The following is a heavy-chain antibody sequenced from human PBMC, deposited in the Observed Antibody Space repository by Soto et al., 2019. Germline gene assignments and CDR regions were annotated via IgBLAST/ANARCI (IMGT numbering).Heavy chain of an antibody. V-gene: IGHV4-59*01. CDR3: ARGDSSSSSYYYYGMDV. Sequence: ETLSLTCTVSGGSISSYYWSWIRQPPGKGLEWIGYIYYSGSTNYNPSLKSRVTISVDTSKSQFSLKLSSVTAADTAVYYCARGDSSSSSYYYYGMDVWGKGTTVTVSS. D-gene: IGHD6-6*01. J-gene: IGHJ6*04. CDR2: IYYSGST. CDR1: GGSISSYY.